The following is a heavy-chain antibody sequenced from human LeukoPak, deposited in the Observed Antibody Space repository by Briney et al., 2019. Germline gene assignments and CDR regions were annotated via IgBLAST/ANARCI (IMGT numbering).Heavy chain of an antibody. CDR1: GFTFNTYV. Sequence: QSGGSLRLSCAASGFTFNTYVMHWVRQAPGKGLEWVAFIRNDGAIKYYADSVKGRFTVSRDNSKNTLFLQMNSLRPEDTAVYYCAKTGSSSWGYFDYWGQGTLVTVSS. V-gene: IGHV3-30*02. J-gene: IGHJ4*02. CDR2: IRNDGAIK. CDR3: AKTGSSSWGYFDY. D-gene: IGHD6-13*01.